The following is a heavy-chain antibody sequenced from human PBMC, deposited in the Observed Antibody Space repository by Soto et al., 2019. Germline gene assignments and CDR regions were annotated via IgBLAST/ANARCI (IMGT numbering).Heavy chain of an antibody. V-gene: IGHV3-11*04. CDR1: GFTFSDHY. CDR3: ARIAAAGTLYYYSMDV. J-gene: IGHJ6*02. D-gene: IGHD6-13*01. Sequence: PGGSLRLSCAASGFTFSDHYMSWIRQAPGKGLEWISYMTRSGSSSSYADSVKGRFTISRDNAKNSLYLQMNSLRGDDTAVYYCARIAAAGTLYYYSMDVWGQGTTVTVS. CDR2: MTRSGSSS.